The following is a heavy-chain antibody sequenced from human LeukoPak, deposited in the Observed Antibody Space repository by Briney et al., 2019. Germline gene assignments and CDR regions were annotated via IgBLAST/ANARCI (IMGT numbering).Heavy chain of an antibody. CDR3: ARAGYYYDSSGPLDY. Sequence: GGSLRLSCAASRFTFSSYSMNWVRQAPGKGLEWVSSISSSSSYIYYADSVKGRFTISRDNAKNSLYLQMNSLRAEDTAVYYCARAGYYYDSSGPLDYWGQGTLVTVSS. J-gene: IGHJ4*02. CDR2: ISSSSSYI. D-gene: IGHD3-22*01. V-gene: IGHV3-21*01. CDR1: RFTFSSYS.